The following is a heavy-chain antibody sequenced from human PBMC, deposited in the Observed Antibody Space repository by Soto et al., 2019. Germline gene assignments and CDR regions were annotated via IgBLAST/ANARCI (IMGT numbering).Heavy chain of an antibody. J-gene: IGHJ4*02. D-gene: IGHD2-15*01. Sequence: ASVKVSCKVSGYTLTELSMHWVLQAPGKGLEWMGGFDPEDGETIYAQKFQGRVTMTEDTSTDTAYMELSSLRSEDTAVYYCARASVVVAATAIDYWGQGTLVTVSS. CDR3: ARASVVVAATAIDY. CDR2: FDPEDGET. CDR1: GYTLTELS. V-gene: IGHV1-24*01.